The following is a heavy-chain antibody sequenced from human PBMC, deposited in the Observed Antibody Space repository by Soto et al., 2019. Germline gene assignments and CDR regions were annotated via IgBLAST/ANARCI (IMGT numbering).Heavy chain of an antibody. Sequence: QVQLVESGGGVVQPGRSLRLSCAASGFTFSSYAMHWVRQAPGKGLEWVAVISYDGSNKYYADSVKGRFTISRDNSKNTLYLQMNSLRAEDTAVYYCARRVNLYYDYVWGSYPWGQGTMVTVSS. J-gene: IGHJ3*01. V-gene: IGHV3-30-3*01. D-gene: IGHD3-16*02. CDR1: GFTFSSYA. CDR2: ISYDGSNK. CDR3: ARRVNLYYDYVWGSYP.